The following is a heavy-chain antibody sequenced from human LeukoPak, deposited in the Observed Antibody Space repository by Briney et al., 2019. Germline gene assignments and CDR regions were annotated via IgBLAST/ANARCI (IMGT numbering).Heavy chain of an antibody. CDR2: IKSRADGGTP. Sequence: PGGSLRLSCAASGFTFSDAWMIWVRQAPGKGLEWVGRIKSRADGGTPDYAAPVTGRFTISRDDPNGTLFLQMNSLTTEDTAVYYCATQGLLDAFDIWGQGTMVIVSS. CDR3: ATQGLLDAFDI. J-gene: IGHJ3*02. V-gene: IGHV3-15*01. CDR1: GFTFSDAW. D-gene: IGHD3-22*01.